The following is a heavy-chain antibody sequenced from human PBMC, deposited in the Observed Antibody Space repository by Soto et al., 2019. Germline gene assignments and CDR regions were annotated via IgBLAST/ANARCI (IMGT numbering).Heavy chain of an antibody. V-gene: IGHV3-23*01. CDR2: TSGTGGST. D-gene: IGHD3-22*01. J-gene: IGHJ6*02. CDR1: GFTFSSYA. CDR3: ARGEGFYDSTGDASRHAMGV. Sequence: EVQLLESGGGLVQPGGSLRLSCEASGFTFSSYAMSWVRQAPGKGLEWVSGTSGTGGSTYYADSVKGRLTISRDNSKKTLYLQMNRLGAEDKALYYCARGEGFYDSTGDASRHAMGVWGPGTPVTGSS.